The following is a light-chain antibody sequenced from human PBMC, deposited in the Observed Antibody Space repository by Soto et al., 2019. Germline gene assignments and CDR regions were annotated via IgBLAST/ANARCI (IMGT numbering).Light chain of an antibody. V-gene: IGKV3-20*01. CDR1: QSVFNNH. CDR3: QQYGSSPTT. CDR2: GAS. Sequence: EIVLTQSPATLSLSPGESATLSCRASQSVFNNHIGWYQQKPGQAPRRLIFGASFRATGIPDRFSGSGSGTDFTLTISRLEPEDFAVYYCQQYGSSPTTFGQGTKVDIK. J-gene: IGKJ1*01.